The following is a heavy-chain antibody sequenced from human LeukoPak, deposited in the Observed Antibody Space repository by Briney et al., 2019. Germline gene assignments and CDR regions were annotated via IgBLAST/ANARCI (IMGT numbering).Heavy chain of an antibody. Sequence: GGSLRLSCAASGFTVSTNYMSWVRQAPGKGLEWVSVIYSGGNTYYADSVKGRFTISRDNSKNKLYLQMNSLRAEDTAVYYCARVGYGSGWYRNWGQGTLVTVSS. CDR1: GFTVSTNY. D-gene: IGHD6-19*01. J-gene: IGHJ4*02. CDR3: ARVGYGSGWYRN. V-gene: IGHV3-66*01. CDR2: IYSGGNT.